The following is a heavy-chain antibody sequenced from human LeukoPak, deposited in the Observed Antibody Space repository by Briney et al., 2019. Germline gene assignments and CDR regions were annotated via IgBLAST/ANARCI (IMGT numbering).Heavy chain of an antibody. CDR2: IYPYTGAT. CDR3: ARDLVGATID. Sequence: ASVKVSCKASGYTFSGTGWYLYWLRQAPGQGLECMGWIYPYTGATHYAQKFQGRVAMTRDTSISTAYMELSRLRSDDTAVYYCARDLVGATIDWGQGTLVTVSS. D-gene: IGHD1-26*01. V-gene: IGHV1-2*02. CDR1: GYTFSGTGWY. J-gene: IGHJ4*02.